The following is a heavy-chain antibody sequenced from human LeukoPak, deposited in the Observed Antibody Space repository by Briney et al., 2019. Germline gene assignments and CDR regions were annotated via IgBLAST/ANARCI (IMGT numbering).Heavy chain of an antibody. D-gene: IGHD4-23*01. V-gene: IGHV3-7*05. CDR2: IKQDGSET. J-gene: IGHJ4*02. CDR3: ARDFGGNSIDY. CDR1: RFTFSSYW. Sequence: QSGGSLRLSCAASRFTFSSYWMSWVRQAPGKGLEWVANIKQDGSETYYVDSVKGRFTISRDNAKNSLYLRMNGLRAEDTAVYYCARDFGGNSIDYWGQGTLVTVSS.